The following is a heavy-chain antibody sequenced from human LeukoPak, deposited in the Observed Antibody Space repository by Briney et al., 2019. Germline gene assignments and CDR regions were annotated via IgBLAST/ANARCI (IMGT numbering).Heavy chain of an antibody. Sequence: SETLSLTCTVSNDSISGYCCSWVRQPPGKGLEWIGFMCPSGRTDYNPSLKSRVTMSIDTSKNQLSMELRFLTAADTAVYYCATSYGGKTAPYDLWGHGTLVTVSS. D-gene: IGHD4-23*01. J-gene: IGHJ5*02. CDR3: ATSYGGKTAPYDL. V-gene: IGHV4-4*08. CDR2: MCPSGRT. CDR1: NDSISGYC.